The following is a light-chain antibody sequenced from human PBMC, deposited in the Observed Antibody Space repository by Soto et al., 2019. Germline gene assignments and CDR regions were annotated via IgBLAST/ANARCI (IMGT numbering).Light chain of an antibody. CDR1: QSIATSQ. CDR2: GAS. Sequence: EIVLTQSPGTLSLSPGERATLFCRASQSIATSQLAWYQQKPGQAPRLLLGASTRATGIPDRFSDSGSGTDFTLTISRLETEDFAVDYCQQFAASPRTFGQGTTVEIK. V-gene: IGKV3-20*01. CDR3: QQFAASPRT. J-gene: IGKJ1*01.